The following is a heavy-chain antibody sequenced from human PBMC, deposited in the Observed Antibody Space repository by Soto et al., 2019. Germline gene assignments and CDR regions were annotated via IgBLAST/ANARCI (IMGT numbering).Heavy chain of an antibody. D-gene: IGHD3-10*01. J-gene: IGHJ6*02. Sequence: SVKVSCKDSGFTFTSSAMHWVRQARGQRLEWIGWIVVGSGNTNYAQKFQERVTITRDMSTSTAYMELSSLRSEDTAVYYCAAVGMVRGSYGMDVWGQGTTVTVSS. CDR2: IVVGSGNT. CDR3: AAVGMVRGSYGMDV. V-gene: IGHV1-58*02. CDR1: GFTFTSSA.